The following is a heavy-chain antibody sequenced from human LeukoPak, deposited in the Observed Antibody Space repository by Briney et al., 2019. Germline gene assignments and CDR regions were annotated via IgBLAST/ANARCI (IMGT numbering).Heavy chain of an antibody. D-gene: IGHD2-15*01. J-gene: IGHJ6*03. V-gene: IGHV3-30*04. CDR1: GFTFSSYA. CDR3: ARSIVGEDYYYMDV. CDR2: ISYDGSNK. Sequence: GGSLRLSCAASGFTFSSYAMHWVRQAPGKGLEWVAVISYDGSNKYYGDCVKGRLTISRDNSKNTLYLQMNSLRAEDTAVYYCARSIVGEDYYYMDVWGKGTTVTVSS.